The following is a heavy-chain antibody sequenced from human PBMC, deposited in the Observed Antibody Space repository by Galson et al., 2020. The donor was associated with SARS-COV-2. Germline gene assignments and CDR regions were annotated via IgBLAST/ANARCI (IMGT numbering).Heavy chain of an antibody. CDR2: ISWNSGSI. CDR1: GFTFDDYA. Sequence: GGSLRLSCAASGFTFDDYAMHWVRQAPGKGLEWVSGISWNSGSIGYADSVKGRFTISRDNAKNSLYLQMNSLRAEDTALYYCAKVATYGSGSPNDYWGQGTLVTVSS. J-gene: IGHJ4*02. CDR3: AKVATYGSGSPNDY. D-gene: IGHD3-10*01. V-gene: IGHV3-9*01.